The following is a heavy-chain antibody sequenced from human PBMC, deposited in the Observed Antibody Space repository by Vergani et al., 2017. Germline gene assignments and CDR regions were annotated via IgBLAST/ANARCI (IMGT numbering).Heavy chain of an antibody. D-gene: IGHD6-19*01. CDR1: FDSIRNLY. CDR3: ASDTHSGQRADR. V-gene: IGHV4-59*11. J-gene: IGHJ5*02. Sequence: QVQLQESGPGLVKSSETLSLPCSVSFDSIRNLYCNWSRQPPGKGLEWIGSIHYSENTNYNPSLKTRVTISVDTSKNQFSLTLTSVTAADTAVYYCASDTHSGQRADRWGQGILVTVTS. CDR2: IHYSENT.